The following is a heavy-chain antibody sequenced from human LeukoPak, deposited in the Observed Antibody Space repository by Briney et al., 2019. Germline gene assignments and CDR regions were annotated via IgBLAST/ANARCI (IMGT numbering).Heavy chain of an antibody. D-gene: IGHD1-1*01. CDR2: ISDDGSNK. Sequence: GESLRLSCAASGFTFSNYVMYWARQAPGKGLEWVAVISDDGSNKFYADSVKGRSTISRDSSKNTLYSQLNSLRVEDRAVYYCARDQGWKTFSYYMDVWGEGTTVTVSS. CDR1: GFTFSNYV. CDR3: ARDQGWKTFSYYMDV. J-gene: IGHJ6*03. V-gene: IGHV3-30*01.